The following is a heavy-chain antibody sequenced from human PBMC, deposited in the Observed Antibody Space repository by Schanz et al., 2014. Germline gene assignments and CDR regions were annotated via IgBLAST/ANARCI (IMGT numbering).Heavy chain of an antibody. J-gene: IGHJ4*02. CDR2: ISVYTGNT. V-gene: IGHV1-18*01. D-gene: IGHD3-3*01. CDR1: GYTFTSYG. CDR3: ARDRRFFDRDDLYYFDS. Sequence: QVHLVQSGAEVKRPGASVKVSCKASGYTFTSYGISWVRQAPGQGLEWMGWISVYTGNTKYGQKVQGRVTMTTDTSTSTAYMALTDLRSDDTAVYYCARDRRFFDRDDLYYFDSWGQGTLVTVSS.